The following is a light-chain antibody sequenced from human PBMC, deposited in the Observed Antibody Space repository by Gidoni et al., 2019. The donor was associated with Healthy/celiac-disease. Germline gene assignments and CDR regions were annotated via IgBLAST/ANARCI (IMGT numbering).Light chain of an antibody. V-gene: IGKV3-15*01. Sequence: EIVMTQSPATLSVSPGERATLSCRASQSVSSNLAWYQQKPGQAPRLLIYGASTRATGIPARFSGSGPGTEFTLTISSLQSEDFAVYYCQQYNNWPRTFGQXTKVEIK. J-gene: IGKJ1*01. CDR2: GAS. CDR1: QSVSSN. CDR3: QQYNNWPRT.